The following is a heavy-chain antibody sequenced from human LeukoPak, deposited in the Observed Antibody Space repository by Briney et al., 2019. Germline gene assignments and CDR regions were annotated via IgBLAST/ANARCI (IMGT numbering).Heavy chain of an antibody. V-gene: IGHV1-18*01. J-gene: IGHJ5*02. CDR1: GYTFTSYG. Sequence: ASVKVSCKASGYTFTSYGISWVRQAPEQGLEWMGWISAYNGNTNYAQKLQGRVTMTTDTSTSTAYMELRSLRSDDTAVYYCARATATTHENWFDPWGQGTLVTVSS. CDR3: ARATATTHENWFDP. CDR2: ISAYNGNT. D-gene: IGHD1-14*01.